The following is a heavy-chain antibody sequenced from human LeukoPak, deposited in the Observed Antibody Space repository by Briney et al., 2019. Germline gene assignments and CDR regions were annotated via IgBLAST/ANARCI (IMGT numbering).Heavy chain of an antibody. CDR1: GFTFSTYA. CDR2: ISGNGGNT. J-gene: IGHJ4*02. D-gene: IGHD4-17*01. V-gene: IGHV3-23*01. Sequence: PGGSLRLSCAASGFTFSTYAMSWVRQAPGKGLEWVSAISGNGGNTYYADSVKGRFTISRDNSKNTLYLQMNSLRAEDTAVYYCARDLYGVSHDYWGQGTLVTVSS. CDR3: ARDLYGVSHDY.